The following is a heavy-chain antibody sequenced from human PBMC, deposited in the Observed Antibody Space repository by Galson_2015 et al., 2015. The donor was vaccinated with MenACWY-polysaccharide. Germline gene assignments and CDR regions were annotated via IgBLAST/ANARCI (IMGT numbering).Heavy chain of an antibody. J-gene: IGHJ5*02. CDR3: ARDPNCGTSFGP. V-gene: IGHV3-7*01. CDR1: GFTFRSTW. CDR2: INLDGSQK. Sequence: SLRLSCAASGFTFRSTWMSWVRQAPGTGLEWVALINLDGSQKEYMNCVKGRFAISRGNAKNLLYLQINSLSAEDTAVYYCARDPNCGTSFGPWGRGTLVTVSS. D-gene: IGHD7-27*01.